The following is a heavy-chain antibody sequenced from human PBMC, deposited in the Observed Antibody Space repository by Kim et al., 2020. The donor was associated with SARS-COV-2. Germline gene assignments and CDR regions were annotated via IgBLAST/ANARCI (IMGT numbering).Heavy chain of an antibody. V-gene: IGHV3-30-3*01. CDR1: GFTFSSYA. J-gene: IGHJ2*01. CDR3: ARGVAAAGIWGWYFDL. Sequence: GGSLRLSCAASGFTFSSYAMHWVRQAPGKGLEWVAVISYDGSNKYYADSVKGRFTISRDNSKNTLYLQMNSLRAEDTAVYYCARGVAAAGIWGWYFDLRGRGTLVTVSS. D-gene: IGHD6-13*01. CDR2: ISYDGSNK.